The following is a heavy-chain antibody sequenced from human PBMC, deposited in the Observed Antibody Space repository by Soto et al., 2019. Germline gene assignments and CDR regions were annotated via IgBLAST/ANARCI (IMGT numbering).Heavy chain of an antibody. V-gene: IGHV1-8*01. D-gene: IGHD6-25*01. CDR2: MNPNSGNT. J-gene: IGHJ6*03. CDR3: ARGRRHAADYYYYYLDV. Sequence: ASVKVSCKASGYTFTSYDINWVRQATGQGREWMGWMNPNSGNTGYAQKFQGSVTMTRNTSIITASMELSSLRSEDTAVYYCARGRRHAADYYYYYLDVWGKGTMVNGSS. CDR1: GYTFTSYD.